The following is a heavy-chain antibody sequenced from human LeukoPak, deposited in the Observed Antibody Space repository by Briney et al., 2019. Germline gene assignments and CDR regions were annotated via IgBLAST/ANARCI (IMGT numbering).Heavy chain of an antibody. Sequence: RASVKVSCKASGYTFTSYGISWVRQAPGQGLEWMGWINAYNGNTNYAQKLQGRVTMTTDTSTSTAYMELRSLRSDDTAVYYCARYGSGSYASGMFDYWGQGTLVTVSS. CDR3: ARYGSGSYASGMFDY. CDR1: GYTFTSYG. J-gene: IGHJ4*02. D-gene: IGHD3-16*01. V-gene: IGHV1-18*01. CDR2: INAYNGNT.